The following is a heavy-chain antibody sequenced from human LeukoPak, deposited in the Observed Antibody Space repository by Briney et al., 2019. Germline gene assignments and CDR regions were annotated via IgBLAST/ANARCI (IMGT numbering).Heavy chain of an antibody. D-gene: IGHD3-22*01. CDR1: GFTFSNYI. Sequence: GGSLRLSCAASGFTFSNYIMNWVRQAPGKGLEWVSSISSSSSYIYYADSVKGRFTISRDNAKNSLYLQMNSLRAEDTAVYYCAKVAYYYDSSGYYSGGPFDYWGQGTLVTVSS. CDR2: ISSSSSYI. V-gene: IGHV3-21*04. J-gene: IGHJ4*02. CDR3: AKVAYYYDSSGYYSGGPFDY.